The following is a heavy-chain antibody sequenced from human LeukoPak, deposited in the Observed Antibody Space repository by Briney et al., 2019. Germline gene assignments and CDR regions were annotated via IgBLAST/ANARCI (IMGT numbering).Heavy chain of an antibody. J-gene: IGHJ4*02. D-gene: IGHD2-15*01. CDR1: GFTVSSNY. V-gene: IGHV3-53*01. CDR2: IYSGGST. Sequence: GGSLRLSCAASGFTVSSNYMSWVRQAPGKGLEWVSVIYSGGSTYYADSVKGRFTISRDNSKNTLYLQMNSLRAEDTAVYYCAGSSYSFSHDYWGQGTLVIVSS. CDR3: AGSSYSFSHDY.